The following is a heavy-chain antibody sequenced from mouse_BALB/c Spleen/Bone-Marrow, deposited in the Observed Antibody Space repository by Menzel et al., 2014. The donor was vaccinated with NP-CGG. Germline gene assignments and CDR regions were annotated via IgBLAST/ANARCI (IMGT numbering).Heavy chain of an antibody. CDR2: IDPANGNT. J-gene: IGHJ4*01. V-gene: IGHV14-3*02. CDR3: ARYYYAMDY. CDR1: GFNIKDTY. Sequence: EVKLMESGAELVKPGASVRLPCTVSGFNIKDTYMHWVKQRPEQGLEWIGRIDPANGNTKYDPKFQGKATITADTSSNTAYLQLSSLTSEDTAVYYCARYYYAMDYWGQGTSVTVSS.